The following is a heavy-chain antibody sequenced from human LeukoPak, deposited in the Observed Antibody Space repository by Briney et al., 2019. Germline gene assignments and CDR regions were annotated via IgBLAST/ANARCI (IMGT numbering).Heavy chain of an antibody. Sequence: SVKVSCRASGGTFSSYPFTWVRQAPGQGLEWMGEITPIFGAANYAQTFQGRVTITADESTSTVFMELSSLRSDDTAFYYCARNSRVASTSGLNYWGQGTLVTVSS. D-gene: IGHD4-23*01. J-gene: IGHJ4*02. CDR1: GGTFSSYP. CDR2: ITPIFGAA. CDR3: ARNSRVASTSGLNY. V-gene: IGHV1-69*13.